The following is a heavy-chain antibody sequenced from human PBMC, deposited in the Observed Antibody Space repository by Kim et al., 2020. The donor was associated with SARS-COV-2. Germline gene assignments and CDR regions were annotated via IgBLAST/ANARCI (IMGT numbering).Heavy chain of an antibody. CDR1: GGSVSSGSYY. Sequence: SETLSLTCTVSGGSVSSGSYYWSWIRQPPGKGLEWIGYIYYSGSTNYNPSLKSRVTISVDTSKNQFSLKLSSVTAADTAVYYCARDKRDCSSTSCYEGYYYYGMDVWGQGTTVTVSS. V-gene: IGHV4-61*01. CDR2: IYYSGST. J-gene: IGHJ6*02. CDR3: ARDKRDCSSTSCYEGYYYYGMDV. D-gene: IGHD2-2*01.